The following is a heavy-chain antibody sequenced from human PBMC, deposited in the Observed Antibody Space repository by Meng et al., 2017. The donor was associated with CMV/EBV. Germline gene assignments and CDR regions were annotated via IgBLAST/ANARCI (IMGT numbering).Heavy chain of an antibody. CDR2: IYYSGST. J-gene: IGHJ5*02. V-gene: IGHV4-59*01. CDR1: GGPISSYY. D-gene: IGHD5-18*01. Sequence: SETLSLTCTVSGGPISSYYWSWIRQPPGKGLEWIGYIYYSGSTNYNPSLKSRVTISVDTSKNQFSLKLSSVTAADTAVYYCARDMDSYGYGSWGQGTLVTVSS. CDR3: ARDMDSYGYGS.